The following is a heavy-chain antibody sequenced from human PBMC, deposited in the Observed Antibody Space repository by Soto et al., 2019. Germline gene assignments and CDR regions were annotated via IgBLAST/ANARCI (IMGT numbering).Heavy chain of an antibody. CDR3: ARGLNWGDAFDI. CDR2: IYYSGST. Sequence: QLQLQESGPGLVKPSETLSLTCTVSGGSISSTDYYWAWIRQPPGEGLEWIGSIYYSGSTYYDPSLKSRVTISGDTSKNQFSLKLTSVTAADTAVYYCARGLNWGDAFDIWGQGTMVTVSS. D-gene: IGHD3-16*01. V-gene: IGHV4-39*01. J-gene: IGHJ3*02. CDR1: GGSISSTDYY.